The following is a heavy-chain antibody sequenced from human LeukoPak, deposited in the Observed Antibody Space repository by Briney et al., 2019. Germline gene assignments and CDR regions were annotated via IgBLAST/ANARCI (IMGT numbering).Heavy chain of an antibody. J-gene: IGHJ4*02. CDR1: GYTFTAYY. V-gene: IGHV1-2*06. Sequence: VSVKVSCKTSGYTFTAYYMDWVRQAPGQGLEWMGRINPNSGGTNYAQKFQGRVTMTRDTSISTAYMELSRLRSDDTAVYYCASLEVADPYRWGQGTLVTVSS. CDR2: INPNSGGT. D-gene: IGHD6-19*01. CDR3: ASLEVADPYR.